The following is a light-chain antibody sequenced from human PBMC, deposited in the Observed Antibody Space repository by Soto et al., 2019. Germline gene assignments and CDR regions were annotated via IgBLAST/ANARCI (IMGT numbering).Light chain of an antibody. J-gene: IGKJ4*01. Sequence: IQLTQSPSSLSASVGDRVTITCRASQGISSYLAWYQQKPGKAPKLLIYAASTLQSGVPSRFSGSGSGTDFTLTISSLQPEDFATYDCQQLNSVLTFGGGTKVEIK. V-gene: IGKV1-9*01. CDR2: AAS. CDR1: QGISSY. CDR3: QQLNSVLT.